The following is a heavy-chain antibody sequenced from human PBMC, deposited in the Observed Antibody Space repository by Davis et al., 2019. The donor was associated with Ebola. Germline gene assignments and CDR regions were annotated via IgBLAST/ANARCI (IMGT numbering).Heavy chain of an antibody. V-gene: IGHV4-39*01. D-gene: IGHD6-19*01. CDR2: IYYSGST. Sequence: MPSETLSLTCTVSGGSISSSSYYWGWIRQPPGKGLEWIGCIYYSGSTYYNPSLKSRVTISVDTSKNQFSLKLSSVTAADTAVYYCARPENGYSSGWRFDYWGQGTLVTVSS. CDR3: ARPENGYSSGWRFDY. CDR1: GGSISSSSYY. J-gene: IGHJ4*02.